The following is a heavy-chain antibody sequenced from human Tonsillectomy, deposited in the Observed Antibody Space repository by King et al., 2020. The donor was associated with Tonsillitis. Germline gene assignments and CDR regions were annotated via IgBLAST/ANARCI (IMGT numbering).Heavy chain of an antibody. J-gene: IGHJ6*02. CDR3: AKLAGYNSSGYYQTDRYYYYYGMDV. V-gene: IGHV3-30*18. CDR2: ISYDGSNN. D-gene: IGHD3-22*01. CDR1: GFTFSRNG. Sequence: VQLVESGGGVVQPGRSLRLSCAASGFTFSRNGMHWVRQAPGKGLEWVAVISYDGSNNYYSDSVKGRFTISRDNSKNTLYLQMNSLRAEDTAVYYCAKLAGYNSSGYYQTDRYYYYYGMDVWAKGPRSPSP.